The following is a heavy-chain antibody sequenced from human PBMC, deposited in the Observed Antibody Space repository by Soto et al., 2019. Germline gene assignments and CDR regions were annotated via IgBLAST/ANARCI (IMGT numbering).Heavy chain of an antibody. Sequence: GASVNVSCKASGYTFTSYGISWVRQAPGQGLEWMGWISAYNGNTNYAQKLQGRVTMTTDTSTSTAYMELRSLRSDDTAVYYCARSYCSGGGCFFNFDHWGQGTLVTVSS. CDR3: ARSYCSGGGCFFNFDH. CDR1: GYTFTSYG. J-gene: IGHJ4*02. D-gene: IGHD2-15*01. CDR2: ISAYNGNT. V-gene: IGHV1-18*01.